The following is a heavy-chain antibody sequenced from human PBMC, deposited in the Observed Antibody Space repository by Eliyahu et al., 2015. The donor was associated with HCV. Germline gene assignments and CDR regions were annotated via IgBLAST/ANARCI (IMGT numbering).Heavy chain of an antibody. CDR3: ANLHPLRFFDPHDTFDI. Sequence: EVQLLESGGGLVQPGGSLRLSCAVXGFTFXNXAMSWVRQAPGKGLEWVSTISGSGGSTYYADSVKGRFTISRDNSKNTLYLQMSGLRAEDTAVYYCANLHPLRFFDPHDTFDIWGQGTMVTVSS. D-gene: IGHD3-9*01. CDR2: ISGSGGST. CDR1: GFTFXNXA. V-gene: IGHV3-23*01. J-gene: IGHJ3*02.